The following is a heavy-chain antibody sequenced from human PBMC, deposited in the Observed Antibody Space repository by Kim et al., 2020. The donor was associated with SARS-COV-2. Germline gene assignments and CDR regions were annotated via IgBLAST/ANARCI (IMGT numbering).Heavy chain of an antibody. Sequence: GGSLRLSCAASGFTFSSYSMNWVRQAPGKGLEWVSSISSSSSYIYYADSVKGRFTISRDNAKNSLYLQMNSLRAEDTAVYYCARDRAVAGAYYYGMDVWGQGTTVTVSS. J-gene: IGHJ6*02. CDR3: ARDRAVAGAYYYGMDV. CDR2: ISSSSSYI. CDR1: GFTFSSYS. V-gene: IGHV3-21*01. D-gene: IGHD6-19*01.